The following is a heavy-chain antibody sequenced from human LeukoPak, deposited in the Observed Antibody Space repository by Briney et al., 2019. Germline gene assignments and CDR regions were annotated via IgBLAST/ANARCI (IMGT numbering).Heavy chain of an antibody. CDR3: ARHTNDYGGYGDY. D-gene: IGHD4-23*01. CDR2: IYPSDSDT. CDR1: GYRFTSYW. V-gene: IGHV5-51*01. J-gene: IGHJ4*02. Sequence: GESLKISCKVSGYRFTSYWSGWVRQMLGKGLEWMGIIYPSDSDTRFSRSFQGQVTISADQSISAAYLQWSSLKASDTAMYYCARHTNDYGGYGDYWGQGTLVTVSS.